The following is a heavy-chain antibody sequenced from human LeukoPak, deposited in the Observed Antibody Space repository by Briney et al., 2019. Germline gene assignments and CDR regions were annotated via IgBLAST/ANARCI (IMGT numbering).Heavy chain of an antibody. CDR1: GYTLTELS. CDR2: FDPEDGET. V-gene: IGHV1-24*01. D-gene: IGHD1-26*01. Sequence: GASVKVSCKVSGYTLTELSMHWVRQAPGKGLEWMGGFDPEDGETIYAQKFQGRVTMTEDTSTDTAYMELSSLRSEDTAVYYCARDLWYSGSRQHPGGYYYMDVWGKGTTVTVSS. J-gene: IGHJ6*03. CDR3: ARDLWYSGSRQHPGGYYYMDV.